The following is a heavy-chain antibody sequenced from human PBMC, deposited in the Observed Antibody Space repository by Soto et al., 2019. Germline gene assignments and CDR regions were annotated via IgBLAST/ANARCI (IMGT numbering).Heavy chain of an antibody. J-gene: IGHJ4*02. V-gene: IGHV1-2*04. CDR1: GYSFTANS. CDR2: INPNNGGT. Sequence: QVHLVQSGAEVKKPGASVKVSCKASGYSFTANSMHWVRQAPGQGLEWMGWINPNNGGTNYARKFQGWVTMTRDTSISTAYMDLTRLKSDDTAVYYCAIQRSGLVYWGQGTLVTVSS. CDR3: AIQRSGLVY. D-gene: IGHD6-6*01.